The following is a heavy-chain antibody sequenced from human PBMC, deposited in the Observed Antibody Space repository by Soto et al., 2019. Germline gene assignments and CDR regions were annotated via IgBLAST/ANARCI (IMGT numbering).Heavy chain of an antibody. CDR2: IFSNDEK. V-gene: IGHV2-26*01. CDR3: ARSGYCSGCSCYHSSWFDP. CDR1: GFSLSNARMG. J-gene: IGHJ5*02. D-gene: IGHD2-15*01. Sequence: QVTLKESGPVLVKPTETLTLTCTVSGFSLSNARMGVSWIRQPPGKALEWLAHIFSNDEKSYSTSLKSRLTFSKDNSKSKVVITMTKMDPVETATYYCARSGYCSGCSCYHSSWFDPWGQGTLVTVSS.